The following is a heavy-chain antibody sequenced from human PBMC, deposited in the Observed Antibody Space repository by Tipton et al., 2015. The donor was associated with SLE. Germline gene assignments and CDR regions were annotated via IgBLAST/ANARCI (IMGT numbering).Heavy chain of an antibody. J-gene: IGHJ3*02. V-gene: IGHV3-7*01. Sequence: GSLRLSCAASGFSFNTYWMAWVRQAPGKGLEWVATMDLDGTEKFYVGSVKGRFTISRDNAKNSLYLQLNSLRAEGTAVYYCTRESHATFDIWGQGTMVIVSS. CDR3: TRESHATFDI. CDR2: MDLDGTEK. CDR1: GFSFNTYW. D-gene: IGHD2-2*01.